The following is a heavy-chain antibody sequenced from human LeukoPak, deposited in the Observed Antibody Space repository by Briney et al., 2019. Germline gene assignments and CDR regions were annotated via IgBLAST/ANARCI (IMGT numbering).Heavy chain of an antibody. J-gene: IGHJ4*02. V-gene: IGHV1-2*02. CDR3: ARDLGYCSGGSCRYLDY. CDR2: INPNSGGT. Sequence: RASVKVSCKASGYTFTGYYMHWVRQAPGQGLEWMGWINPNSGGTNYAQKFQGRVTMTRDTSISTAYMELSRLRSDDTAVYYCARDLGYCSGGSCRYLDYWGQGTLVTVSS. D-gene: IGHD2-15*01. CDR1: GYTFTGYY.